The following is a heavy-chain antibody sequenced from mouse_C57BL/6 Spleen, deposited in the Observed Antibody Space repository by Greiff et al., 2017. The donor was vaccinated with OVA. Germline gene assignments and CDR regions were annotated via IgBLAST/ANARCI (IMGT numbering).Heavy chain of an antibody. CDR3: AREGLDSSGYGGFYYAMDY. Sequence: VQLQQSGAELARPGASVKLSCKASGYTFTSYGISWVKQRTGQGLEWIGEIYPRSGNTYYNEKFKGKATLTADKSSSTAYMELRSLTSEDSAVYFCAREGLDSSGYGGFYYAMDYWGQGTSVTVSS. D-gene: IGHD3-2*02. CDR2: IYPRSGNT. J-gene: IGHJ4*01. CDR1: GYTFTSYG. V-gene: IGHV1-81*01.